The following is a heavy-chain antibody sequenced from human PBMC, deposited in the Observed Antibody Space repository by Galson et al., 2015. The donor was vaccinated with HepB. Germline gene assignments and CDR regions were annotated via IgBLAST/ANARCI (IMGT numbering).Heavy chain of an antibody. CDR2: INPSGGST. J-gene: IGHJ6*02. D-gene: IGHD5-18*01. CDR3: ARDEPLLMVTNNGMDV. CDR1: GYTFTSYY. V-gene: IGHV1-46*01. Sequence: SVKVSCKASGYTFTSYYMHWVRQAPGQGLEWMGIINPSGGSTSYAQKFQGRVTMTRDTSTSTVYMELSSLRSEDTAVYYCARDEPLLMVTNNGMDVWGQGTTVTVSS.